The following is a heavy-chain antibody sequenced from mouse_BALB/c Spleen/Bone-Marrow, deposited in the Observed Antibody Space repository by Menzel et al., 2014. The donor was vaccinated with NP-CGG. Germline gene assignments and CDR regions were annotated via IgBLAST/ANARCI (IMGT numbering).Heavy chain of an antibody. D-gene: IGHD2-12*01. CDR1: GYTFTNYW. Sequence: QVQLKESGTELAKPGASVKLSCRASGYTFTNYWMHWVQQRPGQGLEWIGYINPTTDYTEYNQKFKDKATLTVDKSYSTADMQLSCLTSEDAAVYYWARLHDSWGQGTTLTVSA. J-gene: IGHJ2*01. CDR3: ARLHDS. V-gene: IGHV1-7*01. CDR2: INPTTDYT.